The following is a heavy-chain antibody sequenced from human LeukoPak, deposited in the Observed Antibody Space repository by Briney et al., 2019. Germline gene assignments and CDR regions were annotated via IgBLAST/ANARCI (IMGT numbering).Heavy chain of an antibody. CDR2: ISGSGGST. D-gene: IGHD1-26*01. CDR3: AKGPAIVGATDYLY. V-gene: IGHV3-23*01. Sequence: PGGSLRLSCAASGFTFSSYAMSWVRQAPGKGLEWVSAISGSGGSTYYADSVKGRFTISRDNSTNTLYLQMNSLRAEDTAVYYCAKGPAIVGATDYLYWGQGTLVTVSS. CDR1: GFTFSSYA. J-gene: IGHJ4*02.